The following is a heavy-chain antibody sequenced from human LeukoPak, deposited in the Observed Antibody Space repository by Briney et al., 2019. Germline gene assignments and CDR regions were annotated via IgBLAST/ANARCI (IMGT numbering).Heavy chain of an antibody. Sequence: ASVKVSCKASGGTFSSYAISWVRQAPGQGLEWMGGIIPTFGTANYAQKFQGRVTITTDESTSTAYMELSSLRSEDTAVYYCARASLRFLEWSYNWFDPWGQGTLVTVSS. CDR1: GGTFSSYA. CDR2: IIPTFGTA. J-gene: IGHJ5*02. D-gene: IGHD3-3*01. CDR3: ARASLRFLEWSYNWFDP. V-gene: IGHV1-69*05.